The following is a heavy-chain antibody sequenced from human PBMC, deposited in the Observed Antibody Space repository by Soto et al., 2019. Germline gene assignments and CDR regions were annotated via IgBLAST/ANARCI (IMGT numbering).Heavy chain of an antibody. D-gene: IGHD3-22*01. CDR2: ISSSSSSYI. Sequence: PGGSLRLSCAASGFTFSSYSMNWVRQAPGKGLEWVSSISSSSSSYIYYADSVKGRFTISRDNAKNSLYLQMNSLRAEDTAVYYCARLGYYYDSSGYYYVVPKHRVVPETLTPSGMDVWGQGTTVTVSS. CDR3: ARLGYYYDSSGYYYVVPKHRVVPETLTPSGMDV. V-gene: IGHV3-21*01. J-gene: IGHJ6*02. CDR1: GFTFSSYS.